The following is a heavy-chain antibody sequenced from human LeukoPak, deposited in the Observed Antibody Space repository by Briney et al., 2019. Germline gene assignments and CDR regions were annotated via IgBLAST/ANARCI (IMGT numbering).Heavy chain of an antibody. CDR1: GGSISSSSYY. J-gene: IGHJ4*02. V-gene: IGHV4-39*01. Sequence: PSETLSLTCTVSGGSISSSSYYWGWIRQPPGKGLGWIGSIYYSGSTYYNPSLKSRVTISVDTSKNQFSLKLSSVTAADTAVYYCTSVVVTARLILGWGQGTLVTVSS. CDR2: IYYSGST. CDR3: TSVVVTARLILG. D-gene: IGHD2-21*02.